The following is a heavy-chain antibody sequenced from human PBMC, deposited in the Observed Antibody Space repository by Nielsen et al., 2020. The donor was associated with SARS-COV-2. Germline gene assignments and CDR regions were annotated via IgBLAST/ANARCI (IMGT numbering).Heavy chain of an antibody. Sequence: SVKVSCKTSGGTFRSYAINWVRQAPGQGLEWMGGIIPVSDITTYAQKFQGRVTMTAEDSTRTAYMELTSLRSDDTAVYYCARGRGVFGISYGSGCYYFDYWGQGTLVTVSS. CDR2: IIPVSDIT. CDR3: ARGRGVFGISYGSGCYYFDY. V-gene: IGHV1-69*13. D-gene: IGHD3-10*01. CDR1: GGTFRSYA. J-gene: IGHJ4*02.